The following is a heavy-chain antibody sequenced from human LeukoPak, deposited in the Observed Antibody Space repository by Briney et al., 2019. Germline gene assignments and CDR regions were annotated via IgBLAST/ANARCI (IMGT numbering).Heavy chain of an antibody. CDR2: INEDGSNK. D-gene: IGHD6-19*01. V-gene: IGHV3-7*01. CDR3: TRVIVAVPGYFDYFDF. J-gene: IGHJ4*02. Sequence: GGSLRLSCTASGFSFSNHYMRWIRQAPGKGMEWVANINEDGSNKWHLGSVKGRFTVSRDNARNSLYLQMNSLRVEDTAVYYCTRVIVAVPGYFDYFDFWGQGVLVTVSS. CDR1: GFSFSNHY.